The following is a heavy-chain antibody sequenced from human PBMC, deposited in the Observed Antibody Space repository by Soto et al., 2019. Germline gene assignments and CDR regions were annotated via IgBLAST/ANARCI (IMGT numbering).Heavy chain of an antibody. V-gene: IGHV3-66*01. D-gene: IGHD5-12*01. Sequence: GWSLRLACASSGFTVSSNYMSLDRQTPGKGREWVSVIYSGGRRYYADTLKGRFTISRDNSKNTLYLQMNSLRAEDTAVYYCARAISGYDWADYYFYYMYVRGKGTTVTVSS. J-gene: IGHJ6*03. CDR1: GFTVSSNY. CDR2: IYSGGRR. CDR3: ARAISGYDWADYYFYYMYV.